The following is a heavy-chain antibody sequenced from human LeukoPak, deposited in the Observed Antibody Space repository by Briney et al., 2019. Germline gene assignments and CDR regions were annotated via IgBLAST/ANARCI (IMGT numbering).Heavy chain of an antibody. Sequence: PGGSLRLSCAASGFTFSSYGMSWVRQAPGKGLEWVSAISGSGGSTYYADSVKGRFTISRDNSKNTLYLQMNSLRAEDTAVYYCAKDLFSWSAALDYWGQGTLVTVSS. J-gene: IGHJ4*02. CDR3: AKDLFSWSAALDY. CDR1: GFTFSSYG. D-gene: IGHD3-3*01. V-gene: IGHV3-23*01. CDR2: ISGSGGST.